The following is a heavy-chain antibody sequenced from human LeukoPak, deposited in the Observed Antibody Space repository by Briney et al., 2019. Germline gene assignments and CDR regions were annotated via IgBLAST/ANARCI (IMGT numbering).Heavy chain of an antibody. CDR2: IYYSGST. V-gene: IGHV4-59*12. Sequence: SETLSLTCTVSGGSISSYYWSWIRQPPGKGLEWIGYIYYSGSTNYNPSLKSRVTISVDTSKNQFSLTLTSVTAADTAVYYCASPYCSGGSCYGRKFDYWGQGTLVTVSS. J-gene: IGHJ4*02. CDR3: ASPYCSGGSCYGRKFDY. D-gene: IGHD2-15*01. CDR1: GGSISSYY.